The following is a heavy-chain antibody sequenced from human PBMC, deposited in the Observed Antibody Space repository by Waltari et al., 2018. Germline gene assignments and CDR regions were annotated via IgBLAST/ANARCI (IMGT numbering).Heavy chain of an antibody. CDR2: IYPGDSDT. Sequence: EVQLVESGAEVKKPGESLKISCKGSGYSFTSYWIGWVRQMPGKGLEWMGIIYPGDSDTRYSPSFQGQVTISADKSISTAYLQWSSLKASDTAMYYCARIPIYCSGGSCYSDHGMDVWGQGTTVTVSS. CDR3: ARIPIYCSGGSCYSDHGMDV. J-gene: IGHJ6*02. V-gene: IGHV5-51*03. CDR1: GYSFTSYW. D-gene: IGHD2-15*01.